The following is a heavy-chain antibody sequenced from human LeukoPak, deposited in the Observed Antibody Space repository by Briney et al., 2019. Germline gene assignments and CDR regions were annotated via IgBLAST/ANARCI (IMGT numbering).Heavy chain of an antibody. CDR2: IDTNGRTT. D-gene: IGHD6-13*01. V-gene: IGHV3-74*01. J-gene: IGHJ4*02. Sequence: GGSLRLSCAASSFTFSKYWFHWFRQAPGKGLDWVSRIDTNGRTTDYADSVKGRFTISRDNAKNALFLEMNSLRAEDTAVYYCARDLAGADDYWGQGTLVTVSS. CDR3: ARDLAGADDY. CDR1: SFTFSKYW.